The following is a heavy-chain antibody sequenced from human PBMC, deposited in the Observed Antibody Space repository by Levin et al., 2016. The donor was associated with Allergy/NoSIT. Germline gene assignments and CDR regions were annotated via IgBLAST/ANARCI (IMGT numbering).Heavy chain of an antibody. J-gene: IGHJ4*02. CDR1: GLNFGDYW. V-gene: IGHV3-74*03. Sequence: LSLTCVASGLNFGDYWMHWVRQAPGKGLVWVSRIKFDGTSTTYADYVKGRFTISRDNAKNTVYLQMNSLGVDDTAVYYCVSSYYSDSSDEGDYWGQGTLVTVSS. CDR3: VSSYYSDSSDEGDY. CDR2: IKFDGTST. D-gene: IGHD3-22*01.